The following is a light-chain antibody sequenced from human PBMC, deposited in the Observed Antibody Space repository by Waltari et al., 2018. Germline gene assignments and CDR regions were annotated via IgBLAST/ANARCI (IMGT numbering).Light chain of an antibody. CDR1: RSNIGSNY. Sequence: QSVLTQPPSASGTPGQRVTISCSGSRSNIGSNYVYWYQQVPGTPPKLLIYRNNQRPSGVPDRFSGSKSGTSASLAISGLRSEDEVDYYCAAWDDSLSGRVFGGGTKVTVL. CDR2: RNN. V-gene: IGLV1-47*01. J-gene: IGLJ3*02. CDR3: AAWDDSLSGRV.